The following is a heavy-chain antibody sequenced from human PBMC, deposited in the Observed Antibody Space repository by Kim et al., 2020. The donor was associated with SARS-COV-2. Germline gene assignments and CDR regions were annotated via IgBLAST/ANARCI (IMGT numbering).Heavy chain of an antibody. CDR2: ISYDGSNK. J-gene: IGHJ6*01. CDR3: ARDANRGYSYGWTYYYYG. Sequence: GGSLRLSCAASGFTFRSYGMHWVRQAPGKGPEWVAVISYDGSNKNYADSVKGRFIISRDNSKNTPYLQMNSLRAEDTAVYYCARDANRGYSYGWTYYYYG. D-gene: IGHD5-18*01. V-gene: IGHV3-30*19. CDR1: GFTFRSYG.